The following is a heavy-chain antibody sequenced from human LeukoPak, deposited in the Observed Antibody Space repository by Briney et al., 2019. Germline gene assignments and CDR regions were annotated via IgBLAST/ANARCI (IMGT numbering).Heavy chain of an antibody. J-gene: IGHJ4*02. CDR3: ARGFYGGSDYYFDY. V-gene: IGHV1-18*01. Sequence: ASVKISCKASGCTFTSYGISWVRQAPGQGLEWMGWISAYNGNTNYAQKLQGRVTMTTDTSTSTAYMELRSLRSDDTAVYYCARGFYGGSDYYFDYWGQGTLVTVSS. D-gene: IGHD4-23*01. CDR1: GCTFTSYG. CDR2: ISAYNGNT.